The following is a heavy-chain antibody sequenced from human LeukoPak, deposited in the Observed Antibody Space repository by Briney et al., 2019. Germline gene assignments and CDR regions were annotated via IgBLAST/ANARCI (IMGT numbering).Heavy chain of an antibody. Sequence: GGSLRLSCAASGFTSSTYGMHWVRQAPGKGLEWVAFIRYDGGSKYYADSVKGRFTISKDNSNNTLYLQMNSLRAEDTAVYYCAKDRSTSSYYYYMDVWGKGTTVTVSS. D-gene: IGHD2-2*01. V-gene: IGHV3-30*02. J-gene: IGHJ6*03. CDR3: AKDRSTSSYYYYMDV. CDR2: IRYDGGSK. CDR1: GFTSSTYG.